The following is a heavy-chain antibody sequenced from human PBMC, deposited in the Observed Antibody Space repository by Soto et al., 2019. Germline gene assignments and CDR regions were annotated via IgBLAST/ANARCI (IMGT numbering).Heavy chain of an antibody. J-gene: IGHJ4*02. CDR2: INSDGSST. V-gene: IGHV3-74*01. D-gene: IGHD2-15*01. Sequence: EVQLVESGGGLVQPGGSQRLSCAASGFTFSSYWMHWVRQAPGKGLVWVSRINSDGSSTRYADSVKGRFTISRDNAKNTLYLQMNSLRAEDTAVYSCARDQGYCSGGSCCVAGYWGQGTLVTVSS. CDR3: ARDQGYCSGGSCCVAGY. CDR1: GFTFSSYW.